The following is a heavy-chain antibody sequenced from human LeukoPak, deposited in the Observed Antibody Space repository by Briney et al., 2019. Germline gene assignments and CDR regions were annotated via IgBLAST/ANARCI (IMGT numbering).Heavy chain of an antibody. CDR1: GGSISSSYYY. V-gene: IGHV4-39*01. Sequence: SETLSLTCTVSGGSISSSYYYWGWIRQPPGKGLEWIGTIYYSGSTYYNPSLKSRVTISVDTSANQFSLKLSSVTAPDTAVYYCARHVDRNWYFDHWGQGTLVTVSS. CDR2: IYYSGST. J-gene: IGHJ4*02. CDR3: ARHVDRNWYFDH. D-gene: IGHD1-1*01.